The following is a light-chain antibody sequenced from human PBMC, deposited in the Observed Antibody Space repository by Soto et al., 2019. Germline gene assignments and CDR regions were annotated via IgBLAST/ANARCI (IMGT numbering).Light chain of an antibody. Sequence: DIRMTQSPSTLSGSVGDRVTSACRASQTISSWLAWYQQKPGKAPKLLIYDASTLESGVPSRFSGSGSGTEFTLTITSLQPDDFATYYCQQFHSYSPTFGQGTKVDI. J-gene: IGKJ1*01. CDR2: DAS. CDR1: QTISSW. CDR3: QQFHSYSPT. V-gene: IGKV1-5*01.